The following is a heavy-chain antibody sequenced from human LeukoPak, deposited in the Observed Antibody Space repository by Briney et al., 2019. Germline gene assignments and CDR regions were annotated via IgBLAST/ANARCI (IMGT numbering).Heavy chain of an antibody. CDR1: GGSFSGYY. D-gene: IGHD3-3*01. V-gene: IGHV4-34*01. CDR2: INHSGST. CDR3: ARQRILASIFGVVGGNWFDP. Sequence: SETLSLTCAVYGGSFSGYYWSWIRQPPGKGLEWIGEINHSGSTYYNPSLKSRVTISVDTSKNQFSLKLSSVTAADTAVYYCARQRILASIFGVVGGNWFDPWGQGTLGTVSS. J-gene: IGHJ5*02.